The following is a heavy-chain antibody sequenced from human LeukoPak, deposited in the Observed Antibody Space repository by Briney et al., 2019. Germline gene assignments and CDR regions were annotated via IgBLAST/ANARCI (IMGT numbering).Heavy chain of an antibody. D-gene: IGHD1-20*01. CDR2: INPNSGGT. V-gene: IGHV1-2*02. J-gene: IGHJ4*02. CDR1: GYTFTGYY. CDR3: ARHADNWNDSGYFDY. Sequence: ASVKVSCKASGYTFTGYYMHWVRQAPGQGLEWMGWINPNSGGTNYAQKFQGRVTMTRDTSISTAYMELSRLRSDDTAVYYCARHADNWNDSGYFDYWGQGTLVTVSS.